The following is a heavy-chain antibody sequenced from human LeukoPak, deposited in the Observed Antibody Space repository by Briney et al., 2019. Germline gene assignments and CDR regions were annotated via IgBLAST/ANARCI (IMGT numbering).Heavy chain of an antibody. V-gene: IGHV4-34*01. CDR1: GGSFSGYY. CDR3: AAMDDFWSGYYPSPDY. D-gene: IGHD3-3*01. Sequence: SETLSLTCAVYGGSFSGYYWSWIRQPPGKGLEWIGEINHSGSTNYNPSLKSRVTISVDTSKNQFSLKLSSVTAADTAVYYCAAMDDFWSGYYPSPDYWGQGTLVTVSS. CDR2: INHSGST. J-gene: IGHJ4*02.